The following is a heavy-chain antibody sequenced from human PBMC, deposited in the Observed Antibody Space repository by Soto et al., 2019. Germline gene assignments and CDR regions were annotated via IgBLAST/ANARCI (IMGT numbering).Heavy chain of an antibody. Sequence: CLRLSCAASGFTLSTFAMHWVRQAPGKGLEWVAVIEYDGSIKYYADSVKGRFTISRDNSKNTLYLQMTSLRAEDTAVYYCTATLGVVGPTTGFDDWGQGTLVTVSS. D-gene: IGHD1-26*01. CDR3: TATLGVVGPTTGFDD. CDR1: GFTLSTFA. V-gene: IGHV3-30-3*01. J-gene: IGHJ4*02. CDR2: IEYDGSIK.